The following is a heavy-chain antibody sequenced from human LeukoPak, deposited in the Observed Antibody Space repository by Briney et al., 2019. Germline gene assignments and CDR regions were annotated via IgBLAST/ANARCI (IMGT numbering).Heavy chain of an antibody. CDR2: ISSSSSTI. CDR1: GFPFSSYS. Sequence: PGGPLRLLCAAPGFPFSSYSMNWAPQAPGGGLEWVSYISSSSSTIYYADSVKGRFTIYRDNAKNSLYLQMNSLRDEDTAVYYCARGVSEFDYWGQGTLVTVSS. V-gene: IGHV3-48*02. D-gene: IGHD3-10*01. CDR3: ARGVSEFDY. J-gene: IGHJ4*02.